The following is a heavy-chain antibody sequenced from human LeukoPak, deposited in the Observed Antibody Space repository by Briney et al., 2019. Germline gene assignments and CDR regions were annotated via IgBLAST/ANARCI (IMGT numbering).Heavy chain of an antibody. CDR2: INHSGST. Sequence: SETLSLTCAVYGGSFSGYYWSWIRQPPGKGLEWIGEINHSGSTNYNPSLKSRVTISVDTSKNQFSLKLSSVTAADTAVYYCARSTPKYSSGRFDYWGQGTLVTASS. CDR3: ARSTPKYSSGRFDY. V-gene: IGHV4-34*01. D-gene: IGHD6-19*01. CDR1: GGSFSGYY. J-gene: IGHJ4*02.